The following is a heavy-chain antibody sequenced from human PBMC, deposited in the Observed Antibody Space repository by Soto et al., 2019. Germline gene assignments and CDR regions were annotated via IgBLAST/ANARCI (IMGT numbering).Heavy chain of an antibody. CDR1: GGSVSSGSYY. CDR2: IYYSGST. J-gene: IGHJ4*02. V-gene: IGHV4-61*01. D-gene: IGHD6-13*01. CDR3: AREGGSSWLDFDY. Sequence: QVQLQESGPGLVKPSETLSLTCTVSGGSVSSGSYYWSWIRQPPGKGLEWIGYIYYSGSTNYNPSLKSRVTISVDTSKNQFSLKLSSVTAADTAVYYCAREGGSSWLDFDYWGQGTLVTVSS.